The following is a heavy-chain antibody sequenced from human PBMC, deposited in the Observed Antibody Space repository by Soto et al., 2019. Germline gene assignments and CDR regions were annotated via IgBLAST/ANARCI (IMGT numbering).Heavy chain of an antibody. CDR3: ARDQYYGSGRGYFDY. CDR1: GFTFSSYA. D-gene: IGHD3-10*01. CDR2: ISGSGGTT. J-gene: IGHJ4*02. Sequence: EVQLLESGGGLVQPGGSLRLSCAASGFTFSSYAMGWVRKAPGKGLEWVSVISGSGGTTFYADSVKGQFTISRDNSKNTLFLQMNSLRADDTAVYYCARDQYYGSGRGYFDYWGQGTLVTVSS. V-gene: IGHV3-23*01.